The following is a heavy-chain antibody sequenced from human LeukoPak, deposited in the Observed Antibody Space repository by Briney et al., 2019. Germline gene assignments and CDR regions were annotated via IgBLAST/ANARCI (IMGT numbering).Heavy chain of an antibody. J-gene: IGHJ5*02. D-gene: IGHD2-2*01. CDR1: GGTFSSYA. CDR2: IIPIFGIA. V-gene: IGHV1-69*04. Sequence: ASVKVSCKASGGTFSSYAISWVRQAPGQGLEWMGRIIPIFGIANYAQKFQGRVTITADKSTSTAYMELSSPRSEDTAVYYCARGVRPTHCSSTSCYAPNWFDPWGQGTLVTVSS. CDR3: ARGVRPTHCSSTSCYAPNWFDP.